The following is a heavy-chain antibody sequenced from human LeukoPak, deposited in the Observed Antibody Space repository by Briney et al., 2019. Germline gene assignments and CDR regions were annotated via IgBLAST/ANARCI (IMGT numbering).Heavy chain of an antibody. Sequence: GGSVEGSCQGSGGTFSSYSFSRGRQGPGQGVEGVGGVIPIFGTANYAQKFQGRVTITADESTSTAYMELSSLRSEDTAVYYCARARAAIAARGQYYYYMDVWGKGTTVTVSS. CDR1: GGTFSSYS. J-gene: IGHJ6*03. D-gene: IGHD6-6*01. CDR3: ARARAAIAARGQYYYYMDV. CDR2: VIPIFGTA. V-gene: IGHV1-69*13.